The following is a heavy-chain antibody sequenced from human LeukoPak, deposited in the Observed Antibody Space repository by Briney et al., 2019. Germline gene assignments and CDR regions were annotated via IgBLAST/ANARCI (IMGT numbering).Heavy chain of an antibody. D-gene: IGHD3-16*01. CDR1: GFTFSSYA. Sequence: GGSLRLSCAASGFTFSSYAMSWVRQAPGKGLEWVSGISAGGGTRYYADSVKGRFTASRDSSRNILYLQMNGLTAEDTAVYYCAKDRDGGSNTRAKGFDHWGQGTLVTVSS. V-gene: IGHV3-23*01. CDR2: ISAGGGTR. J-gene: IGHJ4*02. CDR3: AKDRDGGSNTRAKGFDH.